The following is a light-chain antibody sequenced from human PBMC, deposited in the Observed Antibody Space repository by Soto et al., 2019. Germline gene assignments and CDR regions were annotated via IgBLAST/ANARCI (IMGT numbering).Light chain of an antibody. CDR3: TSYGGRDNLI. J-gene: IGLJ2*01. V-gene: IGLV2-8*01. CDR2: EVN. Sequence: QSALTQPPSASGSPGQSVTISCTGTSNDVGGYNYVSWFQHHPGKAPKLIISEVNKRPSGVPDRFSGSKSGNTASLTVSGLQAEDEADYYCTSYGGRDNLIFGGGTKLPVL. CDR1: SNDVGGYNY.